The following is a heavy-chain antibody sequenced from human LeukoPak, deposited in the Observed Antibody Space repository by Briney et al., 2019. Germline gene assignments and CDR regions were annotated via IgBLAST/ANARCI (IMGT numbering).Heavy chain of an antibody. CDR3: ARAPSGSYSDY. J-gene: IGHJ4*02. CDR1: GGSISSYY. D-gene: IGHD1-26*01. V-gene: IGHV4-59*01. Sequence: PSETLSLTCTVSGGSISSYYWSWIRQPPGKGLEWIGYIYYSGSTNYNPSLKSRVTISVDTSKNQFSLKLSSVTAADTAVYYCARAPSGSYSDYWGQGTPVTVSS. CDR2: IYYSGST.